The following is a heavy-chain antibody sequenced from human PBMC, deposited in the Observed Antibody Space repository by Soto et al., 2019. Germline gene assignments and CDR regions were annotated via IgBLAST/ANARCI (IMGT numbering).Heavy chain of an antibody. Sequence: GGSLRLSCAASGFTFSSYSMNWVRQAPGKGLEWVSSISSSSSYIYYADSVKGRFTISRDNAKNSLYLQMNSLRAEDTAVYYCARVTGYSYGGFDSWGLRALVTVSS. D-gene: IGHD5-18*01. J-gene: IGHJ4*02. V-gene: IGHV3-21*01. CDR3: ARVTGYSYGGFDS. CDR2: ISSSSSYI. CDR1: GFTFSSYS.